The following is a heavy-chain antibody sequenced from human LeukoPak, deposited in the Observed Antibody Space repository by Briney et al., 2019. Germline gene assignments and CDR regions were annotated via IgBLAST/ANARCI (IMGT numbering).Heavy chain of an antibody. CDR3: ASSYAGYSSGWEFDH. D-gene: IGHD6-19*01. Sequence: ASVKVSCKASGYTFTGYYMHWVRQAPGQGLEWMGWINPNSGGTNYAQKFQGRVTMTRDTSISTAYMELSRLRADDTAVYYGASSYAGYSSGWEFDHWGQGTLVTVSS. CDR2: INPNSGGT. J-gene: IGHJ4*02. CDR1: GYTFTGYY. V-gene: IGHV1-2*02.